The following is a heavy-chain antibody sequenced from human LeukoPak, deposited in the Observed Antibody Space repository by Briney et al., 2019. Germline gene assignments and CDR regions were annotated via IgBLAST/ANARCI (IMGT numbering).Heavy chain of an antibody. J-gene: IGHJ3*02. CDR2: IIPIFGTA. V-gene: IGHV1-69*05. CDR1: GGTFSSYA. Sequence: SVKVSCKASGGTFSSYAISWVRQAPGQGLEWMGGIIPIFGTANYAQKFQGRVTITTDESTSTAYLELSSLRSEDTAVYYCASRDPQGAFDIWGQGTMVTVSS. D-gene: IGHD5-24*01. CDR3: ASRDPQGAFDI.